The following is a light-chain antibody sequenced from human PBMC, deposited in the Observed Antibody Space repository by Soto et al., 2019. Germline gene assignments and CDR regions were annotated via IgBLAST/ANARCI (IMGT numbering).Light chain of an antibody. CDR1: QRVSRN. CDR3: QQYNNWPPWT. V-gene: IGKV3-15*01. CDR2: DAS. Sequence: EIVMPQSPATLSVSPRASTTLFRRPRQRVSRNLTGYQQKPGQAPRLLIYDASTRATGIPDRFSGSGSETEFTLTISSLQSEDYAIYYCQQYNNWPPWTFGQGTKVDIK. J-gene: IGKJ1*01.